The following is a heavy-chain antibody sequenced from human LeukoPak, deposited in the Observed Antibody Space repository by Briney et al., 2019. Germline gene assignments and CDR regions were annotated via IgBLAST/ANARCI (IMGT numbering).Heavy chain of an antibody. V-gene: IGHV3-21*01. CDR1: GFTFGDYA. J-gene: IGHJ4*02. CDR2: ISSSSSYI. CDR3: ARGGDYGGNSPLSDY. D-gene: IGHD4-23*01. Sequence: GGSLRLSCTASGFTFGDYAMGWFRQAPGKGLEWVSSISSSSSYIYYADSVKGRFTISRDNAKNSLYLQMNSLRAEDTAVYYCARGGDYGGNSPLSDYWGQGTLVTVSS.